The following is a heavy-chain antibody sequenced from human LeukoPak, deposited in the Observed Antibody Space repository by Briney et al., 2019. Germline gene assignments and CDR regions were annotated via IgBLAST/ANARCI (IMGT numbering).Heavy chain of an antibody. CDR1: GFTFRSHA. V-gene: IGHV3-23*01. Sequence: GSIRLSCVGSGFTFRSHAMSWVRQAPERGLEFVSGIYEKGGTTYYADSVKRRFSISRDNSKNTLYLQMDNLRGEDTAVYYCAKDFRIGYSAHFAYWGQGALATASS. CDR3: AKDFRIGYSAHFAY. CDR2: IYEKGGTT. D-gene: IGHD2-21*01. J-gene: IGHJ4*02.